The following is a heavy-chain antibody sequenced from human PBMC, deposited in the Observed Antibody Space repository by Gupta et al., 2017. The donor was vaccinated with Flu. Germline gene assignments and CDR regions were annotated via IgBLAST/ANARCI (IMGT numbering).Heavy chain of an antibody. Sequence: SWVRQPPGKGLEWIGEVFVEVFQGGTTNYNPSLRDRVTISIDKSKNEFSLRLNSVTAADTAVYYCAVLGYCSHISCSPKTAWGRGTLVTVSS. CDR3: AVLGYCSHISCSPKTA. CDR2: VFVEVFQGGTT. V-gene: IGHV4-4*02. D-gene: IGHD2-15*01. J-gene: IGHJ4*02.